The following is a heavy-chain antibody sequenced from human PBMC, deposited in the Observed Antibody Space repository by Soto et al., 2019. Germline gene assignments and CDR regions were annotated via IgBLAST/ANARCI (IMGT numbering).Heavy chain of an antibody. CDR1: GGSISSGDYY. J-gene: IGHJ3*02. Sequence: SETLSLTCTVSGGSISSGDYYWSWIRQPPGKGLEWIGYIYYSGSTYYNPSLKSRVTISVDTSKNQFSLKLSSVTAADTAVYYCAREEHYDYGGNDDAFDIWGQGTMVTVSS. CDR2: IYYSGST. CDR3: AREEHYDYGGNDDAFDI. V-gene: IGHV4-30-4*01. D-gene: IGHD4-17*01.